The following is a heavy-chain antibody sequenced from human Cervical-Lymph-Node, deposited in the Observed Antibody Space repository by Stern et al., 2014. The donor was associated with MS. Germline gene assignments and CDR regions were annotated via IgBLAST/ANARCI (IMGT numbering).Heavy chain of an antibody. CDR2: ISYDGSDK. CDR1: GFTFSYHA. Sequence: VQLLESGGGVVQPGRSLRLSCAASGFTFSYHAMHWVRQAPGKGLEWVALISYDGSDKNDADSVKGRFTISRDNSRNPLYLQMNSLRVDDTAVYYCARGGAVTTSDYYLDYWGQGILVTVSS. CDR3: ARGGAVTTSDYYLDY. V-gene: IGHV3-30*01. D-gene: IGHD4-17*01. J-gene: IGHJ4*02.